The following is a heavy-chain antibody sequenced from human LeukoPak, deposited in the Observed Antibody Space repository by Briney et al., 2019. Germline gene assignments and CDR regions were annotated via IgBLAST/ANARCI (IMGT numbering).Heavy chain of an antibody. CDR2: IYCSGST. J-gene: IGHJ2*01. D-gene: IGHD6-13*01. CDR3: ARTYGSSGLGYFDL. Sequence: PSETLSLTCTVSGGSISSYYWIWIRQPPGKGLEWIGYIYCSGSTNYSPSLKSRLTISVDTSKTQFSLKLSSVTAADTAVYYCARTYGSSGLGYFDLWGRGTLVTVSS. CDR1: GGSISSYY. V-gene: IGHV4-59*01.